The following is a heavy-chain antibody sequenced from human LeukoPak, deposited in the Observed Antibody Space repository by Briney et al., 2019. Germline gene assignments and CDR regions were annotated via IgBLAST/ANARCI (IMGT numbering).Heavy chain of an antibody. CDR1: GYTFTGYY. V-gene: IGHV1-2*02. J-gene: IGHJ3*02. CDR3: AKGHTYGGNNAFDI. Sequence: ASVKVSCKASGYTFTGYYMHWVRQAPGQGLEWMGWINPNSGGTNYAQKFQGRVTMTRDTSISTAYMELSRLRSDDTAVYYCAKGHTYGGNNAFDIWGQGTMVTVSS. CDR2: INPNSGGT. D-gene: IGHD4-17*01.